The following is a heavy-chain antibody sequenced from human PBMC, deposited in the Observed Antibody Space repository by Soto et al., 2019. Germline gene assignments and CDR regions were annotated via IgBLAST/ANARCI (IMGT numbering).Heavy chain of an antibody. Sequence: LRLSCAASGFTFSSYAMHWVRQAPGKGLEWVAVISYDGSNKYYADSVKGRFTISRDNSKNTLYLQMNSLRAEDTAVYYCAREAKTYYYDSSGYYYVSYYGMDVWGQGTTVTVSS. CDR1: GFTFSSYA. D-gene: IGHD3-22*01. J-gene: IGHJ6*02. V-gene: IGHV3-30-3*01. CDR2: ISYDGSNK. CDR3: AREAKTYYYDSSGYYYVSYYGMDV.